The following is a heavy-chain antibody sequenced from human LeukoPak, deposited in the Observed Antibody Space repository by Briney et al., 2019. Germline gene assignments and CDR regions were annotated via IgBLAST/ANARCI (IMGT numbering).Heavy chain of an antibody. Sequence: PAGSLTLSCAASGFTFSDYYMSWIRQPPGKGLEWVSDISSSGIIISYADSVKGRFTISRDNAKNSLFLQMNSLGAEDTAVYYCARGGNYYAFDYWGQGTLVTVSS. CDR1: GFTFSDYY. CDR2: ISSSGIII. CDR3: ARGGNYYAFDY. J-gene: IGHJ4*02. D-gene: IGHD1-26*01. V-gene: IGHV3-11*01.